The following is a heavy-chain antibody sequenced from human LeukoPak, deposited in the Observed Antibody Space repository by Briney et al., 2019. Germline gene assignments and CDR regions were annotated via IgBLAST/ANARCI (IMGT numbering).Heavy chain of an antibody. J-gene: IGHJ4*02. CDR3: ARDPYYDFWSGPDLDY. CDR1: GFTFSSYW. D-gene: IGHD3-3*01. Sequence: GGSLRLSCAASGFTFSSYWMHWVRQAPGKGLGWVSRINSDGSSTSYADSVKGRFTISRDNAKNTLYLQMNSLRAEDTAVYYCARDPYYDFWSGPDLDYWGQGTLVTVSS. CDR2: INSDGSST. V-gene: IGHV3-74*01.